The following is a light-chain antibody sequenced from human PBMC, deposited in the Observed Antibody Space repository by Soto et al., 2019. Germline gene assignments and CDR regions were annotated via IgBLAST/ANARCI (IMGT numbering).Light chain of an antibody. CDR2: DAS. CDR1: QSVSSY. J-gene: IGKJ4*01. CDR3: QQRSNWPST. Sequence: EIVLTQSPATLSLSPGERAALSCRASQSVSSYLAWYQQKPGQAPRLLIYDASKRAPGIPARFTGSGSGTDFTLTISILEPEDFAVYFCQQRSNWPSTFCGGTKVEI. V-gene: IGKV3-11*01.